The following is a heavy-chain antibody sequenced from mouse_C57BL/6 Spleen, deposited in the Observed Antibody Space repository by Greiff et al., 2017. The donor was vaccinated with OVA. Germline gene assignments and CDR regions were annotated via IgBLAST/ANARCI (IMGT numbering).Heavy chain of an antibody. CDR1: GYTFTSYW. D-gene: IGHD2-3*01. J-gene: IGHJ1*03. Sequence: VQLQQPGAELVKPGASVKLSCKASGYTFTSYWMHWVKQRPGQGLEWIGMIHPNSGSTNYNEKFKSKATLTVDKSSSTAYMQLSSLTSEDSAVYYCARDGYYDYFDVWGTGTTVTVSS. CDR3: ARDGYYDYFDV. V-gene: IGHV1-64*01. CDR2: IHPNSGST.